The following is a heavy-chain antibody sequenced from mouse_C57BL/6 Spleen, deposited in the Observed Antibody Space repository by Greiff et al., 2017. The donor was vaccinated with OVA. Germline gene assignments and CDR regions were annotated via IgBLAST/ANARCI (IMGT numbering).Heavy chain of an antibody. CDR2: IDPSDSYT. CDR1: GYTFTSYW. J-gene: IGHJ2*01. D-gene: IGHD1-3*01. Sequence: QVQLQQPGAELVRPGTSVKLSCKASGYTFTSYWMHWVKQRPGQGLEWIGVIDPSDSYTNYNQKFKGKATLTVDTSSSTAYMQLSSLTSEDSAVYYCALPGSYYFDYWGQGTTLTVSS. V-gene: IGHV1-59*01. CDR3: ALPGSYYFDY.